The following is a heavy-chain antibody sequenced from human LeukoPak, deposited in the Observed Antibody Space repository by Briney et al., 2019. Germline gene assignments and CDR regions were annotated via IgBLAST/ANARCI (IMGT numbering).Heavy chain of an antibody. Sequence: PGRSLRLSCAASGFTFDDYAMHWVRQAPGKGLEWVSGISWSSGSIGYADSVKGRFTISRDNAKNSLYLQMNSLRGEDMALYYCAKGLVGSSIADFFDYWGQGILVTVSS. CDR2: ISWSSGSI. J-gene: IGHJ4*02. CDR1: GFTFDDYA. CDR3: AKGLVGSSIADFFDY. D-gene: IGHD6-6*01. V-gene: IGHV3-9*03.